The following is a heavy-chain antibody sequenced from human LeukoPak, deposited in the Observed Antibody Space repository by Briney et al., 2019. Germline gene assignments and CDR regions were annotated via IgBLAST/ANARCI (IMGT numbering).Heavy chain of an antibody. CDR2: INPNSGGT. Sequence: ASVKVSCKASGHTFTGYYMHWVRQAPGQGLEWMGWINPNSGGTNYAQKFQGRVTMTRDTSISTAYMELSRLRSDDTAVYYCARGLRHYYGSGNYMDVWGKGTTVTISS. J-gene: IGHJ6*03. CDR3: ARGLRHYYGSGNYMDV. CDR1: GHTFTGYY. D-gene: IGHD3-10*01. V-gene: IGHV1-2*02.